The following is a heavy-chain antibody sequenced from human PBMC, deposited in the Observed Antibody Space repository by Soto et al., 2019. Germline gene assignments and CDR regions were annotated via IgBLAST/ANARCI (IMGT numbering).Heavy chain of an antibody. V-gene: IGHV4-31*03. CDR2: IYYSGST. J-gene: IGHJ5*02. CDR1: GGSISSGGYY. CDR3: ASCITMVRGVTDCFDL. Sequence: SETLSLTCTVSGGSISSGGYYWSWIRQHPGKGLEWIGYIYYSGSTYYNPSLKSRVTISVDTSKNQFSLKLSSVTAADTAVYYCASCITMVRGVTDCFDLWGQGILVTVSS. D-gene: IGHD3-10*01.